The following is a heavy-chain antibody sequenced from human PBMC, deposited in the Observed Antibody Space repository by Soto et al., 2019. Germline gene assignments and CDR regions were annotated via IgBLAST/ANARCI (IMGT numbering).Heavy chain of an antibody. CDR1: GFTFSGSA. CDR3: TRLVPAAMPYYYYGMDV. D-gene: IGHD2-2*01. V-gene: IGHV3-73*01. CDR2: IRSKANSYAT. Sequence: GGSLRLSCAASGFTFSGSAMHWVRQASGKGLEWVGRIRSKANSYATAYAASVKGRFTISRDDSKNTAYLQMNSLKTEDTAVYYCTRLVPAAMPYYYYGMDVWGQGTTVTVSS. J-gene: IGHJ6*02.